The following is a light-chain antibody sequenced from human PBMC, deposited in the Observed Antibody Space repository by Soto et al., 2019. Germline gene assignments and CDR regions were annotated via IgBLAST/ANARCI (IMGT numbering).Light chain of an antibody. V-gene: IGLV2-14*03. J-gene: IGLJ1*01. Sequence: QPVLTQPASVSGSPGQSITIFCTGTSSDVGSYNYVSWYQQHPGRAPKLMIYDVSSRPSGVSNRFSGSKSGSTASLTISGLQAEDEADYFCTSYTTSSTYVFGTGTKLTVL. CDR3: TSYTTSSTYV. CDR1: SSDVGSYNY. CDR2: DVS.